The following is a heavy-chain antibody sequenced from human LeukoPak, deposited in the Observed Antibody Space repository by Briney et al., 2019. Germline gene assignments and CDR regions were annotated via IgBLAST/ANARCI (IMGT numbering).Heavy chain of an antibody. CDR3: AREVLAYGGFDI. V-gene: IGHV4-30-4*02. CDR2: IYYSGST. D-gene: IGHD2-21*01. CDR1: GGSISSGDYY. J-gene: IGHJ3*02. Sequence: SETLSLTCTVSGGSISSGDYYWSWIRQPPGKGLEWIGYIYYSGSTYYNPSLKSRVTISVDTSKNQFSLKLSSVTAADTAVYYCAREVLAYGGFDIWGQGTMATVSS.